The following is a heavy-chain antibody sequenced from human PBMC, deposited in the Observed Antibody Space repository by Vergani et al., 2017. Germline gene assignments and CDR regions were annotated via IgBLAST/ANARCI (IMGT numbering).Heavy chain of an antibody. CDR3: AREDSSGWNLHTWFDP. J-gene: IGHJ5*02. CDR2: IIPILGIA. D-gene: IGHD6-19*01. Sequence: QVQLVQSGAEVKKPGSSVKVSCKASGGTFSSYTISWVRQAPGQGLEWMGRIIPILGIANYAQKFQGRVTITADKSTSTAYMELSSLRSDDTAVYYCAREDSSGWNLHTWFDPWGQGTLVTVSS. CDR1: GGTFSSYT. V-gene: IGHV1-69*08.